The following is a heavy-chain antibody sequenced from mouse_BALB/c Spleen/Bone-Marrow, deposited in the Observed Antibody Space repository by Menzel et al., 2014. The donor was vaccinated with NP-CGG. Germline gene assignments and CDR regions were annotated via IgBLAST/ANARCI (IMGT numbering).Heavy chain of an antibody. J-gene: IGHJ1*01. CDR1: GFSLTSYD. Sequence: QVHVKQSGPGLVAPSQSLSITCTVSGFSLTSYDISWIRQPPGKGLEWLGVIWTGGGTNYNSAFMSRLSISKDNSKSQVFLKMNSLQTDDTAIYYCVRDYYGSYFDVWGAGTTVTVSS. CDR2: IWTGGGT. CDR3: VRDYYGSYFDV. D-gene: IGHD1-1*01. V-gene: IGHV2-9-2*01.